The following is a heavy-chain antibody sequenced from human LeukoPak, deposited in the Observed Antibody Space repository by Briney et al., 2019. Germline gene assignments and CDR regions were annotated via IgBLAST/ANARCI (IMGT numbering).Heavy chain of an antibody. CDR3: ARQLGFCSSTSCYTSFDY. Sequence: GGSLRLSCAASGFTFSSYAVSWVRQAPGKGLEWVSAISGSGGTTYYADSVKGRFTISRDNSKNTLYLQMNSLRAEDTAVYYCARQLGFCSSTSCYTSFDYWGQGTLVTVSS. J-gene: IGHJ4*02. D-gene: IGHD2-2*02. CDR2: ISGSGGTT. V-gene: IGHV3-23*01. CDR1: GFTFSSYA.